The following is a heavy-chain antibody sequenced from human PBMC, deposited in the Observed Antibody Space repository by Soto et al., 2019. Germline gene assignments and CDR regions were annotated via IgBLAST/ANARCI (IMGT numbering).Heavy chain of an antibody. CDR2: IYPSGSA. CDR3: AREIFPYGMDV. Sequence: QVQLQESGSGLVKPSQTLSLTCAVSGGSISSGGYSWSWIRQPPGRGLEWIGNIYPSGSANYSPSLMTRATISLDRSMNQFSLKLPSVTAADTAIYYGAREIFPYGMDVWGPGTTVTVSS. D-gene: IGHD3-3*01. J-gene: IGHJ6*02. CDR1: GGSISSGGYS. V-gene: IGHV4-30-2*01.